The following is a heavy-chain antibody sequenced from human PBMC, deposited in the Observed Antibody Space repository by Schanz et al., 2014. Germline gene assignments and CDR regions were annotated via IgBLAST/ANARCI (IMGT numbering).Heavy chain of an antibody. CDR1: GYTFTTYY. CDR2: INPSGGST. J-gene: IGHJ4*02. Sequence: QVQLLQSGAEVKKPGASMKVSCKASGYTFTTYYMLWVRQAPGQGLEWMGIINPSGGSTRYGQKFEVRITVTTDTSTSTVYLELSSVRSDDTAGYYCGSGFSRSYIDFWGQGTLITDSS. CDR3: GSGFSRSYIDF. D-gene: IGHD6-6*01. V-gene: IGHV1-46*03.